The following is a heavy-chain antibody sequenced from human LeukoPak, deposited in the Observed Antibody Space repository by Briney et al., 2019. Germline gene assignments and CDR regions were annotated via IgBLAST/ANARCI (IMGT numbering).Heavy chain of an antibody. V-gene: IGHV3-30-3*01. Sequence: GGSLRHSCAASGFSFSSFPLHWVRQAPGEGLEWVAVISSDGSNEDYADSLKGRFSISRDNSMDTMYLQINNLRAEDTAVYYCARGNEKLPRMDFWGQGTTVTVSS. J-gene: IGHJ6*02. CDR3: ARGNEKLPRMDF. D-gene: IGHD5-24*01. CDR2: ISSDGSNE. CDR1: GFSFSSFP.